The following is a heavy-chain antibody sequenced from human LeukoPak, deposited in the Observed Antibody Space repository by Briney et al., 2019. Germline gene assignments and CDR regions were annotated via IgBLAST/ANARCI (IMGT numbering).Heavy chain of an antibody. J-gene: IGHJ4*02. V-gene: IGHV3-30*04. CDR3: AREQGDTAMVDPPSQFDY. D-gene: IGHD5-18*01. CDR2: ISYDGSNK. CDR1: GFTFSSYA. Sequence: GGSLRLSCAASGFTFSSYAMHWVRQAPGKGLEWVAVISYDGSNKYYADSVKGRFTISRDNSKNTLYLQMNSLRAEDTAVYYCAREQGDTAMVDPPSQFDYWGQGTLVTVSS.